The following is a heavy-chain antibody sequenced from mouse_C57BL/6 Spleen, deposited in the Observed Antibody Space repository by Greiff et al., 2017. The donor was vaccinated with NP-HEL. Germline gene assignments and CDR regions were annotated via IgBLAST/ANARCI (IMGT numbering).Heavy chain of an antibody. CDR2: IYPGSGST. Sequence: QVQLQQPGAELVKPGASVKMSCKASGYTFTSYWITWVKQRPGQGLEWIGDIYPGSGSTNYNEKFKSKATLTVDTSSSTAYMQLSSLTSEDSAVYYCARRGGSSYEDAMDYWGQGTSVTVSS. V-gene: IGHV1-55*01. CDR1: GYTFTSYW. CDR3: ARRGGSSYEDAMDY. D-gene: IGHD1-1*01. J-gene: IGHJ4*01.